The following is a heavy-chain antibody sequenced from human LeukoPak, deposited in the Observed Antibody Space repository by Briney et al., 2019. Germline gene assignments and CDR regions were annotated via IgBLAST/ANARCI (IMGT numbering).Heavy chain of an antibody. CDR1: GFTFSSYS. CDR3: ATVFGAAYSDY. Sequence: GGSLRLSCAASGFTFSSYSMNWVRQAPGKGLEWVSYISSSSSTIYYADSVKGRFTISRDNAKNSLYLQMNSLRAEDTALYYCATVFGAAYSDYWGQGTQVTVSS. CDR2: ISSSSSTI. D-gene: IGHD3-10*01. J-gene: IGHJ4*02. V-gene: IGHV3-48*01.